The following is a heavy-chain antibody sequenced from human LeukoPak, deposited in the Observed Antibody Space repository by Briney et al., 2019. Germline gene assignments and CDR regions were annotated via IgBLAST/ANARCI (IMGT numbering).Heavy chain of an antibody. CDR2: ISKDGDYE. CDR3: VAAPNDYYYYYGMDV. D-gene: IGHD2-15*01. V-gene: IGHV3-30*03. CDR1: GITFSNYE. Sequence: GGSLRLSCAASGITFSNYEFHWVRQAPGKGPQWVAVISKDGDYEYSIDSVKGRFTISRDNSKNTLYLQMDSLRAEDTAVYYCVAAPNDYYYYYGMDVWGQGTTVTVSS. J-gene: IGHJ6*02.